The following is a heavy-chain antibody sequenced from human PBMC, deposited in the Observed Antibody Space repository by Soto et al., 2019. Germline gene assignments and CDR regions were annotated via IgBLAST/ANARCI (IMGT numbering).Heavy chain of an antibody. V-gene: IGHV4-61*01. D-gene: IGHD3-3*01. CDR3: ARGNLELRQITVFDY. CDR1: GGSVSSGSYY. CDR2: IYYSGST. J-gene: IGHJ4*02. Sequence: SETLSLTCTVSGGSVSSGSYYWSWIRQPPGKGLEWIGYIYYSGSTNYNPSLKSRVTISVDTSKNQFSLKLSSVTAADTAVYYCARGNLELRQITVFDYWGQGTLVTVSS.